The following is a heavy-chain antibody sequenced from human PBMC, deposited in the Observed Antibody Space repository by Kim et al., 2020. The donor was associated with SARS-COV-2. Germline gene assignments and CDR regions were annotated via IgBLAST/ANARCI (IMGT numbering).Heavy chain of an antibody. CDR2: IIPILGIA. CDR3: ARDKGLLWFGSSLYYYYYGMDV. J-gene: IGHJ6*02. Sequence: SVKVSCKASGGTFSSYTISWVRQAPGQGLEWMGRIIPILGIANYAQKFQGRVTITADKSTSTAYMELSSLRSEDTAVYYCARDKGLLWFGSSLYYYYYGMDVWGQGTTVTVSS. CDR1: GGTFSSYT. D-gene: IGHD3-10*01. V-gene: IGHV1-69*04.